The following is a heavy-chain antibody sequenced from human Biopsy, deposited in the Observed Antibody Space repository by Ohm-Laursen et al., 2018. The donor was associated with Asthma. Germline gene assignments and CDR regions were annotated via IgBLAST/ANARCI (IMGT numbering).Heavy chain of an antibody. CDR2: VSWNSGSI. CDR3: VKDIRLQLWGFDS. V-gene: IGHV3-9*01. J-gene: IGHJ4*02. Sequence: SLRLSCAASGFTFDDYAMHWARQAPGKCLEWASGVSWNSGSIAYADSVKVRFTISRVYAKNSLYLLMNSLRGADTALYYCVKDIRLQLWGFDSWGQGTLVTVSS. CDR1: GFTFDDYA. D-gene: IGHD6-13*01.